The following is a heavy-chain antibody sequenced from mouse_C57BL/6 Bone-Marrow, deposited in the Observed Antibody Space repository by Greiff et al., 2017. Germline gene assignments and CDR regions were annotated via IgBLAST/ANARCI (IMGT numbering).Heavy chain of an antibody. CDR1: GYTFTSYG. V-gene: IGHV1-81*01. CDR3: ARPSRRDY. J-gene: IGHJ2*01. CDR2: IYPRSGNT. Sequence: VKLLESGAELARPGASVKLSCKASGYTFTSYGISWVKQRTGQGLEWIGEIYPRSGNTYYNEKFKGKATLTADKSSSTAYMGLRSLTSEDSAVYFFARPSRRDYWGQGTTLTVSS.